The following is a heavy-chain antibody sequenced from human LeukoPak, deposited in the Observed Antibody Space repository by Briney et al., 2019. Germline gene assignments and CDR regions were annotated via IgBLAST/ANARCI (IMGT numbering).Heavy chain of an antibody. V-gene: IGHV3-48*04. Sequence: GGSLRLSCAASGFTFSSYCMNWVRQAPGKGLEWVSYISSSSSTIYYADSVKGRFTISRDNAKNSLYLQMNSLRAEDTAVYYCARDSSGYYFATYYFDYWGQGTLVTVSS. CDR1: GFTFSSYC. D-gene: IGHD3-22*01. CDR2: ISSSSSTI. J-gene: IGHJ4*02. CDR3: ARDSSGYYFATYYFDY.